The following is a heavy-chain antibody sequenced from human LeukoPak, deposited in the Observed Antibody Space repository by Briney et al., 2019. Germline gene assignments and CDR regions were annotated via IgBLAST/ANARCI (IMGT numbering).Heavy chain of an antibody. D-gene: IGHD3-22*01. CDR3: AICDSSGYYLE. J-gene: IGHJ4*02. CDR2: INHSGST. CDR1: GGSFSGYY. Sequence: SETLSLTCAVYGGSFSGYYWSWIRQPPGKGLEWIGEINHSGSTNYNPSLKSRVTISVDTSKNQFSLKLSSVTAVDTAVYYCAICDSSGYYLEWGQGTLVTVSS. V-gene: IGHV4-34*01.